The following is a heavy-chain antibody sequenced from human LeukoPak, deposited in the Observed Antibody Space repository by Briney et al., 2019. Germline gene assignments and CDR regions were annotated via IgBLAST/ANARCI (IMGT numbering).Heavy chain of an antibody. V-gene: IGHV4-59*01. CDR1: GGSIRSYY. D-gene: IGHD2-2*02. CDR3: ARGGYCSSTSCYRPYYYYYGMDV. Sequence: SETLSLTCTVSGGSIRSYYWSWIRQPPGKGLEWIGYIYYSGSTNYNPSLKSRVTISVDTSKNQFSLKLSSVTAADTAVYYCARGGYCSSTSCYRPYYYYYGMDVWGQGTTVTVSS. J-gene: IGHJ6*02. CDR2: IYYSGST.